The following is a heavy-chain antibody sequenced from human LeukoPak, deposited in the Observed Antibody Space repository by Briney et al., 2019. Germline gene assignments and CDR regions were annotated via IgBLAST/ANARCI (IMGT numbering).Heavy chain of an antibody. D-gene: IGHD2-2*02. CDR3: ARRRHAWLYGDYYMDV. Sequence: PSETLSLTCTVSGGSISSGSYYWSWIRQPAGKGLEWIGRIYTSGSTNYNPSLKSRVTISVDTSKNQFSLKLSSVTTADTAVYYCARRRHAWLYGDYYMDVWGKGTTVTISS. CDR1: GGSISSGSYY. V-gene: IGHV4-61*02. CDR2: IYTSGST. J-gene: IGHJ6*03.